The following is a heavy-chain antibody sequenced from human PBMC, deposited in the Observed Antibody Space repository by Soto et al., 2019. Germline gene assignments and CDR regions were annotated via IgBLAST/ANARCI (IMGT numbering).Heavy chain of an antibody. Sequence: QVQLQQWGAGLLKPSETLSLTCGVYGVSFNSYYWSWIRQPPGKGLEWIGEINHSGSTNYNPSLKSRVTISVDTSKKQFSLNVNSVTAADTAVYFCARGGALRPNGHVPLAFWGQGTLVTVSS. CDR3: ARGGALRPNGHVPLAF. CDR1: GVSFNSYY. J-gene: IGHJ4*02. CDR2: INHSGST. D-gene: IGHD1-26*01. V-gene: IGHV4-34*01.